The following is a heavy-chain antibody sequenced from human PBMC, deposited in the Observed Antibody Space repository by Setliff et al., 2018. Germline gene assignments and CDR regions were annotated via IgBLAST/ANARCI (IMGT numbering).Heavy chain of an antibody. J-gene: IGHJ3*02. CDR2: IYSSGST. D-gene: IGHD1-26*01. CDR3: ARLGLRSAFDI. V-gene: IGHV4-30-4*08. Sequence: KPSETLSLTCTVSGGSISSGDYYWSWIRQPPGKGLEWIGYIYSSGSTYYNPSLKSRVSISVDTSKNQFSLKLSSVTAADTAVYYCARLGLRSAFDIWGQGTMVTVSS. CDR1: GGSISSGDYY.